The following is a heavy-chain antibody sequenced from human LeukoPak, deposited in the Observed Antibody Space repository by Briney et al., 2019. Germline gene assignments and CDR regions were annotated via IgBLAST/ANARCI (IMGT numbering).Heavy chain of an antibody. J-gene: IGHJ4*02. CDR2: ISSSGSTI. CDR3: ARDPFEHYYGSGSYHPLDY. Sequence: GGSLRLSCAASGFTFSDYYMSWIRQAPGKGLEWVSYISSSGSTIYYADSVKGRFTISRDNAKNSLYLQMNSLRVEDTAVYYCARDPFEHYYGSGSYHPLDYWGQGTLVTVSS. CDR1: GFTFSDYY. V-gene: IGHV3-11*04. D-gene: IGHD3-10*01.